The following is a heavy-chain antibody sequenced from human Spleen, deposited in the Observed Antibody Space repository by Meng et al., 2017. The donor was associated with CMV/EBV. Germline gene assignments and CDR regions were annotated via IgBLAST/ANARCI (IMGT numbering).Heavy chain of an antibody. CDR2: IYPGDSDT. CDR1: GYSFTSYW. Sequence: GSLRLSCKGSGYSFTSYWIGWVRQMPGKGLEWMGIIYPGDSDTRYSPSFQGQVTISADKSISTAYLQWSSLKASDTAMYYCASSFSGSYYLFDYWGQGTLVTVSS. D-gene: IGHD1-26*01. CDR3: ASSFSGSYYLFDY. J-gene: IGHJ4*02. V-gene: IGHV5-51*01.